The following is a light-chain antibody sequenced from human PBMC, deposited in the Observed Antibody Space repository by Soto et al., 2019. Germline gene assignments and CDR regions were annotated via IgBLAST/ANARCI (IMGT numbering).Light chain of an antibody. Sequence: QSALTQPHSVSGSPGQSVTISCTGTSSDVGGYSYVSWYQQHPGKAPELIIYDVTERPSGAPDRFSGSKSGNTASLTISGLQAEDEADYYCCSYTGSYSYVFGIGTKLTVL. CDR3: CSYTGSYSYV. V-gene: IGLV2-11*01. CDR2: DVT. CDR1: SSDVGGYSY. J-gene: IGLJ1*01.